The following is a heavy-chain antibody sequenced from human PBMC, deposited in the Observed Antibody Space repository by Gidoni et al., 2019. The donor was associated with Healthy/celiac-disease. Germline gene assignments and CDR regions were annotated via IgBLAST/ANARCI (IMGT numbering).Heavy chain of an antibody. CDR1: GFTFSSYW. CDR3: ARSRYCTNGVCYLYY. D-gene: IGHD2-8*01. V-gene: IGHV3-74*01. Sequence: EVQLVESGGGLVQPGGSLRLSCAASGFTFSSYWMHWVRQAPGKGLVWVSRINSDGSSTSYADSVKGRFTISRDNAKNTLYLQMNSLRAEDTAVYYCARSRYCTNGVCYLYYWGQGTLVTVSS. CDR2: INSDGSST. J-gene: IGHJ4*02.